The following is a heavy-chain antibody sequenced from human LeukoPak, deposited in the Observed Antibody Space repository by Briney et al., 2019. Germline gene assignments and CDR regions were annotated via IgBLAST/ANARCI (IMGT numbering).Heavy chain of an antibody. D-gene: IGHD2-2*01. CDR2: ISYDGSNK. V-gene: IGHV3-30*04. CDR1: GFTFSSYA. J-gene: IGHJ6*02. CDR3: AKAVVPAAIPLYYYYGMDV. Sequence: GRSLRLSCAASGFTFSSYAMHWVRQAPGKGLEWVAVISYDGSNKYYADSVKGRFTISRDNSKNTLYLQMNSLRAEDTAVYYCAKAVVPAAIPLYYYYGMDVWGQGTTVTVSS.